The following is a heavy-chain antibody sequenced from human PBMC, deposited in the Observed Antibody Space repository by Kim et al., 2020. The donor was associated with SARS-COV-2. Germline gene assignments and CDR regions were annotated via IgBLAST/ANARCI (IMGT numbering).Heavy chain of an antibody. Sequence: SETLSLTCTVSGGSISSGGYYWSWIRQHPGKGLEWIGYIYYSGSTYYNPSLKSRVTISVDTSKNQFSLKLSSVTAADTAVYYCARGHCSSTSCYAVDAFDIWGQGTMVTVSS. D-gene: IGHD2-2*01. V-gene: IGHV4-31*03. CDR2: IYYSGST. CDR3: ARGHCSSTSCYAVDAFDI. J-gene: IGHJ3*02. CDR1: GGSISSGGYY.